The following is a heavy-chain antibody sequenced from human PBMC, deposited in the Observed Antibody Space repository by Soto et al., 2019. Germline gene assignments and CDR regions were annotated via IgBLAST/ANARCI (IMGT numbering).Heavy chain of an antibody. Sequence: SETLSITLTVSGGSISSYYWSWIRQPPGKGLEWIGYIYYSGSTNYNPSLKSRVTISVDTSKNQFSLKLSSVTAADTAVYYCARAEGPPDAFDSWGQGTMVTVSS. CDR1: GGSISSYY. CDR3: ARAEGPPDAFDS. CDR2: IYYSGST. J-gene: IGHJ3*02. V-gene: IGHV4-59*01.